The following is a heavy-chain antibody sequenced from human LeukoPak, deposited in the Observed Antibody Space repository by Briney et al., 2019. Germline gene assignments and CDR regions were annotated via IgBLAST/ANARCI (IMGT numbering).Heavy chain of an antibody. J-gene: IGHJ5*01. CDR2: ISPNSGGT. Sequence: ASVRVSCKASGYTFTVYYIHWVRQAPGQGLEWMGWISPNSGGTNYAQKFQGRVTMTRDTSISTAYMELSRLRPDDTAVYYCARTPRDGYNRLDSWGQGTLVTVSS. CDR3: ARTPRDGYNRLDS. CDR1: GYTFTVYY. D-gene: IGHD5-24*01. V-gene: IGHV1-2*02.